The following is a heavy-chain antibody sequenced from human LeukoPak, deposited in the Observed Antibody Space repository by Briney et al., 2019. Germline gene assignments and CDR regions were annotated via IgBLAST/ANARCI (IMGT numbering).Heavy chain of an antibody. D-gene: IGHD2-2*02. V-gene: IGHV1-46*01. Sequence: ASVKVSCKASGYTFTSYYMHWVRQAPGQGLEWMGIINPSGGSTSYAQKFQGRVTMTRDTSTSTVYMELSSLRSEDTAVYYCARILTLGDCSSTSGYTHYYGMGVWGQGTTVTVSS. CDR1: GYTFTSYY. J-gene: IGHJ6*02. CDR3: ARILTLGDCSSTSGYTHYYGMGV. CDR2: INPSGGST.